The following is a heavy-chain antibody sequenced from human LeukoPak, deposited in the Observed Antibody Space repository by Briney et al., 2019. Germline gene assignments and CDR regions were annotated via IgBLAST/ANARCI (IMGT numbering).Heavy chain of an antibody. V-gene: IGHV3-21*01. D-gene: IGHD2-15*01. J-gene: IGHJ4*02. Sequence: PGGALRLSCAASGFTFSSYSMNWVRQAPGKGLEWVSSISSSSSYIYYADSVKGRFTISRDNAKNSLYLQMNSLRAEDTAVYYCARDVYCSGGSCLHYFDYWGQGTLVTVSS. CDR1: GFTFSSYS. CDR3: ARDVYCSGGSCLHYFDY. CDR2: ISSSSSYI.